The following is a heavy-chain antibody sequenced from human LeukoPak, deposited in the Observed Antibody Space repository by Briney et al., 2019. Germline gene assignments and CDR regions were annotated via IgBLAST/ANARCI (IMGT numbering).Heavy chain of an antibody. J-gene: IGHJ5*02. Sequence: PSETLSLTCAVYGGSFSGYYWSWIRQPPGKGLEWIGEINHSGSTNYNPSLKSRVTISVDTSKNQFSLKLSSVTAADTAVYYCARNRHRRCSGGSYSRLRSWFDPWGQGTLVTVSS. D-gene: IGHD2-15*01. CDR1: GGSFSGYY. CDR2: INHSGST. V-gene: IGHV4-34*01. CDR3: ARNRHRRCSGGSYSRLRSWFDP.